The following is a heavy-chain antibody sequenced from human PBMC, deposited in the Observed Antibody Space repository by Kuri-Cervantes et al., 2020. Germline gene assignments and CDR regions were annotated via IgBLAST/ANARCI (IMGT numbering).Heavy chain of an antibody. D-gene: IGHD3-9*01. J-gene: IGHJ4*02. CDR2: ISWNSGSI. Sequence: GGSLRLSCAASGFTFDDYAMHWVRQAPGKGLEWVSGISWNSGSIGYADSVKGRFTISRDNAKNSLYLQMNSLRAEDTAVYYCAKAGVRYFDWLQYFDYWGQGTLVTVSS. CDR1: GFTFDDYA. CDR3: AKAGVRYFDWLQYFDY. V-gene: IGHV3-9*01.